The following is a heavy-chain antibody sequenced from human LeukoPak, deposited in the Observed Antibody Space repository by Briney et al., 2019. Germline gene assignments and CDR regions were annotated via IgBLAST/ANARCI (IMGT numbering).Heavy chain of an antibody. V-gene: IGHV5-51*01. CDR3: ARRSGNYVDY. CDR1: GYSITSYW. D-gene: IGHD1-26*01. CDR2: IYPGDSDT. J-gene: IGHJ4*02. Sequence: GESLKISCTGSGYSITSYWIGWVRQTPGKGLEWMGIIYPGDSDTRYSPSFQGQATISADKSISTAYLQWSSLKASDTAMYYCARRSGNYVDYWGQGTPVTVSS.